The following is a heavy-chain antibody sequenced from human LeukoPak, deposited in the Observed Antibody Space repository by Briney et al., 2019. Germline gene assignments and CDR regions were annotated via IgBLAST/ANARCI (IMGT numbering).Heavy chain of an antibody. Sequence: GGSLRLSCAASGFTFSSYGMHWVRQAPGKGLEWVAVIWYDGSNKYYADSVKGRFTISRDNSKNTLYLQMNSLRAEDTAVYYCARHDARSRAYYFDYWGQGTLVTVSS. CDR1: GFTFSSYG. J-gene: IGHJ4*02. CDR2: IWYDGSNK. V-gene: IGHV3-33*01. CDR3: ARHDARSRAYYFDY. D-gene: IGHD2-2*01.